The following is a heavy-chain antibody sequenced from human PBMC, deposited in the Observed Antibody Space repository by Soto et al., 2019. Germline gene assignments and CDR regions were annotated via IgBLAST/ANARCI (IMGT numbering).Heavy chain of an antibody. CDR2: INGDGSST. CDR1: GFTFNSHW. Sequence: EVQLVESGGGLVQPGGSLRLSCAAAGFTFNSHWMHWVRQAPGKGLVWVSRINGDGSSTFYADSVKGRFTVSRDNAKNTLYLQMNSLRAEDTAVYYCARGIQWRYGMDVWGQGTTVIVSS. D-gene: IGHD5-12*01. CDR3: ARGIQWRYGMDV. V-gene: IGHV3-74*01. J-gene: IGHJ6*02.